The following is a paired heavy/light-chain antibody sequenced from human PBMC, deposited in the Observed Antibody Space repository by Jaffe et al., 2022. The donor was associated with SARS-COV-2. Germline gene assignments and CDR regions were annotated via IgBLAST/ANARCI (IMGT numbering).Heavy chain of an antibody. CDR1: GGSISSIDYY. V-gene: IGHV4-39*01. CDR2: IYYSGST. CDR3: ASGSPTENFQH. J-gene: IGHJ1*01. Sequence: QLQLQESGPGLVKPSETLSLTCTVSGGSISSIDYYWGWIRQPPGKGLEWIGSIYYSGSTYYNPSLKSRVTISVDTSKNQLSVKLSSVTAADTAVYYCASGSPTENFQHWGQGTLVTVSS.
Light chain of an antibody. CDR3: ATWDDSLRGVV. J-gene: IGLJ2*01. Sequence: QSVLTQPPSASGTPGQRVTISCSGSSSNIGINNVYWYHQLPGTAPKLLIYRNNQRPSGVPDRFSGSKSGTSASLAISGLRSEDEADYYCATWDDSLRGVVFGGGTKLTVL. CDR2: RNN. V-gene: IGLV1-47*01. CDR1: SSNIGINN.